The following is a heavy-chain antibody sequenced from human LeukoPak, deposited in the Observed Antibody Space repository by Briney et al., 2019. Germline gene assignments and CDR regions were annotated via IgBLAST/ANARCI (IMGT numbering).Heavy chain of an antibody. CDR1: GYTFTELS. CDR2: FDPEDGET. J-gene: IGHJ6*03. Sequence: ASVKVSCKVSGYTFTELSMHWVRQAPGKGLEWMGGFDPEDGETIYAQKFQGRVTMTEDTSTDTAYMELSSLRSEDTAVYYCATDLCSSTSCRGNYYYYMDVWGKGTTVTVSS. V-gene: IGHV1-24*01. D-gene: IGHD2-2*01. CDR3: ATDLCSSTSCRGNYYYYMDV.